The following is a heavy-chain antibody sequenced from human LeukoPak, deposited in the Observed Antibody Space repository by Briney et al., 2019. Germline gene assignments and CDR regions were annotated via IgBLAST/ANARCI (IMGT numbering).Heavy chain of an antibody. CDR3: ARGSGGVAVAGIGFLSYYYYMDV. CDR1: GYTFTSYD. D-gene: IGHD6-19*01. V-gene: IGHV1-8*01. J-gene: IGHJ6*03. Sequence: ASVKVSCKASGYTFTSYDINWLRQATGQGLEWMGWMNPNSGNTGYAQKFQGRVTMTRNTSISTAYMELSSLRSEDTAVYYCARGSGGVAVAGIGFLSYYYYMDVWGKGTTIAVSS. CDR2: MNPNSGNT.